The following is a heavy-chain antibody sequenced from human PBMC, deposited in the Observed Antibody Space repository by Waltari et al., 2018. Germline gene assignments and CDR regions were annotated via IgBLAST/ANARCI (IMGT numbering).Heavy chain of an antibody. V-gene: IGHV4-34*01. D-gene: IGHD6-19*01. CDR3: ARGLVDSSGWYDY. Sequence: QVQLQQWGAGLLKPSETLSLTCAVYGGSFRGYYWSWIRQPPGKGLEWIGEINHSGSTNYNPSLKSRVTISVDTSKNQFSLKLSSVTAADTAVYYCARGLVDSSGWYDYWGQGTLVTVSS. CDR1: GGSFRGYY. J-gene: IGHJ4*02. CDR2: INHSGST.